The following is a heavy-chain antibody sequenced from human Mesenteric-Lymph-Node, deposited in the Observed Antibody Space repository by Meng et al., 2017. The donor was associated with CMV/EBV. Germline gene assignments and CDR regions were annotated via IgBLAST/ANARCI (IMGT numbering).Heavy chain of an antibody. V-gene: IGHV3-74*01. D-gene: IGHD1-14*01. CDR3: ASTRGRP. CDR2: INSDGSST. J-gene: IGHJ4*02. Sequence: GGSLRLSCAASGFTFSSYWMHWVRQAPGKGLVWVSRINSDGSSTSYADSVKGRFTISRDNSESTLYLQMNSPRAEDTAVYYCASTRGRPWGQGTLVTVSS. CDR1: GFTFSSYW.